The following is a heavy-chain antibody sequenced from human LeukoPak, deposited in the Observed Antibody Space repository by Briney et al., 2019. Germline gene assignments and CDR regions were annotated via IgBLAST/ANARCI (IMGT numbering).Heavy chain of an antibody. CDR2: ISSSSSYM. J-gene: IGHJ6*03. D-gene: IGHD1-26*01. CDR1: GFTLRSYS. Sequence: GGSLRLSCAASGFTLRSYSMTWVRQAPGKGLEWVSSISSSSSYMYYADSVKGRFTISRDNAKNSLYLQMNSLRAEDTAVYYCAKDSKIVGPTFRSYHYMDVWGKGTTVTVSS. CDR3: AKDSKIVGPTFRSYHYMDV. V-gene: IGHV3-21*01.